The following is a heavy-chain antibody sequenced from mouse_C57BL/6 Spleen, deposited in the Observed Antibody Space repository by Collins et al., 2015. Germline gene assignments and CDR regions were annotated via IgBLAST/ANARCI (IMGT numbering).Heavy chain of an antibody. CDR2: IYPGDGDT. J-gene: IGHJ2*01. CDR1: GYAFSSSW. Sequence: QVQLQQSGPELVKPGASVKISCKASGYAFSSSWMNWVKQRPGKGLEWIGRIYPGDGDTNYNGKFKGKATLTADKSSSTAYMQLSSLTSEDSAVCFCAREIYYDYDRDYWGQGTTLTVSS. CDR3: AREIYYDYDRDY. V-gene: IGHV1-82*01. D-gene: IGHD2-4*01.